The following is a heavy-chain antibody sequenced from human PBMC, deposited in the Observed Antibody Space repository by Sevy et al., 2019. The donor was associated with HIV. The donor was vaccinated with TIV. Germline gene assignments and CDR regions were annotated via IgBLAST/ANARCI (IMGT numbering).Heavy chain of an antibody. CDR2: IYHSGNT. CDR3: ARDRGGDYVTQLDP. CDR1: GDSISGGYY. J-gene: IGHJ5*02. V-gene: IGHV4-38-2*02. D-gene: IGHD4-17*01. Sequence: SETLSLTCTVSGDSISGGYYWGWIRQSPGKGLEWIRSIYHSGNTYYNPSLKSRVTISVDTSKNQFSLKLSSVTAADTAVYYCARDRGGDYVTQLDPWGQGTLVTVSS.